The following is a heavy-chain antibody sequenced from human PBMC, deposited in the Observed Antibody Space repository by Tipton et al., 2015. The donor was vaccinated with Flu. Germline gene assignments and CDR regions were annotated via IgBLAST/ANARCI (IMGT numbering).Heavy chain of an antibody. D-gene: IGHD5-24*01. Sequence: CAASGFTLSSYWMTWVRQAPGKGLEWVANMKQDGSEKYYVDSVRGRFTISRDNAKNSLYLQMNSLRAEDTAVYYCARRVGWLEFPYYFDYWGQGTLVTVSS. CDR2: MKQDGSEK. CDR1: GFTLSSYW. CDR3: ARRVGWLEFPYYFDY. J-gene: IGHJ4*02. V-gene: IGHV3-7*01.